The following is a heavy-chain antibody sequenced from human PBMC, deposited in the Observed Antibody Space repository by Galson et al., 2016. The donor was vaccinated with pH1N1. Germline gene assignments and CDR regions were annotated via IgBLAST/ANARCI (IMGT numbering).Heavy chain of an antibody. CDR1: GGTLSRHT. CDR3: ATEPGSSGMDV. D-gene: IGHD3-10*01. J-gene: IGHJ6*02. Sequence: SVKVSCKASGGTLSRHTISWVRQAPGQGLEWMGRILPIGGSTNYAQKLQGRVTIITDRFTSTVSMELSGLTSDDTAVDYCATEPGSSGMDVWDQGTTVTVSS. CDR2: ILPIGGST. V-gene: IGHV1-69*02.